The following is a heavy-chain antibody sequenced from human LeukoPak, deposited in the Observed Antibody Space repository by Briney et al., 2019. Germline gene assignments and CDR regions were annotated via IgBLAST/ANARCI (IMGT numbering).Heavy chain of an antibody. J-gene: IGHJ6*02. CDR1: GFTFSSYG. CDR3: AKDPRITMVRGVIISGMDV. Sequence: PGGSLRLSCAASGFTFSSYGMHWVRQAPGKGLEWVAVISHDGSNKYYADSVKGRFTISRDNSKNTLYLQMNSLRAEDTAVYYCAKDPRITMVRGVIISGMDVWGQGTTVTVSS. CDR2: ISHDGSNK. D-gene: IGHD3-10*01. V-gene: IGHV3-30*18.